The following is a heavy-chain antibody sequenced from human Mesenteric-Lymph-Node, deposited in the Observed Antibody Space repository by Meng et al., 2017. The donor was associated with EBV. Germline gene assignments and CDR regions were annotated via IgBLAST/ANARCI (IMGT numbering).Heavy chain of an antibody. CDR3: SNLPYSY. CDR1: GFTFNIYD. Sequence: LELGGGFVRPGGSPRLSCAASGFTFNIYDRNWVRQAPGRGLEWVSGISGSGRTRYYADSVKGRFSISRDNSGNTLYWQMNSLRVEDTAVYYCSNLPYSYWGQGTLVTVSS. CDR2: ISGSGRTR. V-gene: IGHV3-23*01. D-gene: IGHD4-11*01. J-gene: IGHJ4*02.